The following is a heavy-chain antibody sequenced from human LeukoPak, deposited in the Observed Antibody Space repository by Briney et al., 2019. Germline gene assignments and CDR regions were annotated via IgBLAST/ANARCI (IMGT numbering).Heavy chain of an antibody. CDR2: IYYSGST. V-gene: IGHV4-39*01. CDR1: GGSVSSGSYY. CDR3: ASYCSSTSCLRRAFDI. Sequence: KSSETLSLTCTVSGGSVSSGSYYWSWVRQPPGKGLEWIGSIYYSGSTYYNPSLKSRVTISVDTSKNQFSLKLSSVTAADTAVYYCASYCSSTSCLRRAFDIWGQGTMVTVSS. D-gene: IGHD2-2*01. J-gene: IGHJ3*02.